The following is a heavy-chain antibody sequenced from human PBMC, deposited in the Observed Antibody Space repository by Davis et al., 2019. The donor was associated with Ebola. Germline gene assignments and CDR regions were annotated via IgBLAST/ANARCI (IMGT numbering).Heavy chain of an antibody. Sequence: ASVKVSCKASNYTFTTYGISWVRQAPGQGLEWMGWISTYNNNTNYAQKFQGRVSMTTDTSTSTAYLELRSLRSDDTAVYYCARDYGDFNWFDPWGQGTLVTVSS. J-gene: IGHJ5*02. CDR2: ISTYNNNT. D-gene: IGHD4-17*01. V-gene: IGHV1-18*04. CDR3: ARDYGDFNWFDP. CDR1: NYTFTTYG.